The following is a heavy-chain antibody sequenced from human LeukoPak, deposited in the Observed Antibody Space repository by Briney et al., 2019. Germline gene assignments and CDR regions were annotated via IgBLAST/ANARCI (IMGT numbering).Heavy chain of an antibody. CDR1: GFTFSSYA. J-gene: IGHJ4*02. V-gene: IGHV3-23*01. CDR3: AKDGPGYYDSSGPWGFYFDY. Sequence: GGSLLLSCAASGFTFSSYAMSWVRQAPGKGLEWVSAISGSGGSTYYADSAKGRFTISRDNSKNTLYLQMNSLRAEDTAVYYCAKDGPGYYDSSGPWGFYFDYWGQGTLVTVSS. D-gene: IGHD3-22*01. CDR2: ISGSGGST.